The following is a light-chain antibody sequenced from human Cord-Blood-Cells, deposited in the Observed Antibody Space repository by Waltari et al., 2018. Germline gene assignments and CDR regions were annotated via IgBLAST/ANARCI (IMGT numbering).Light chain of an antibody. CDR1: ALPQQY. J-gene: IGLJ3*02. CDR3: QSADSSGTWV. Sequence: SYELTQPPSVSVSPGQTARITCSGDALPQQYAYWYQQKPGQAPGLVIYKDSERPSGIPERFSGSSSETTVTLTISGVQAEDEADYYCQSADSSGTWVFGGGTKLTVL. V-gene: IGLV3-25*03. CDR2: KDS.